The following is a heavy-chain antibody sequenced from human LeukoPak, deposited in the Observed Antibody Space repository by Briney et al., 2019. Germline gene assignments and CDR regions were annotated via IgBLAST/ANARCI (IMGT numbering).Heavy chain of an antibody. Sequence: PGGSLRLSCAASGFTFSSYWMSWVRQAPGKGLEWVANIKQDGSEKYYVDSVKGRFTISRDNAKNSLYLQMNSLRAEDTAVYYCARVQRWQQLVGHHSRYFDLWGRGTLVTVSS. CDR2: IKQDGSEK. V-gene: IGHV3-7*01. D-gene: IGHD6-13*01. CDR3: ARVQRWQQLVGHHSRYFDL. J-gene: IGHJ2*01. CDR1: GFTFSSYW.